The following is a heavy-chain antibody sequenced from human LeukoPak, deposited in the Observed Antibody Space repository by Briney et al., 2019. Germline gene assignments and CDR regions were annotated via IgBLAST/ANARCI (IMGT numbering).Heavy chain of an antibody. V-gene: IGHV4-34*01. CDR1: GGSFSGYY. CDR2: INHSGST. J-gene: IGHJ4*02. Sequence: SETLSLTCAVYGGSFSGYYWSWIRQPPGKGLEWIGEINHSGSTNYNPSLKSRVTISVDTSKNQFSLKLSSVTAADTAVYYCARRGGYSGHESHFDYWGQGTLVTVSS. D-gene: IGHD5-12*01. CDR3: ARRGGYSGHESHFDY.